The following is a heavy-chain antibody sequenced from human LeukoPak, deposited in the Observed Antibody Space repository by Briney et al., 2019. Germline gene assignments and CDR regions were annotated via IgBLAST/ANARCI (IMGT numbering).Heavy chain of an antibody. D-gene: IGHD3-22*01. Sequence: GGSLRLSCEVSGFTFSDHYMSWIRQAPGKRLEWVSYISSGSTYTNYADSVKGRFTISRDNSKNTLLLQMNSLRAEDTAVYHCAKGGGNYYDSSGYYNYFDYWGQGTLVTVSS. CDR3: AKGGGNYYDSSGYYNYFDY. J-gene: IGHJ4*02. CDR2: ISSGSTYT. CDR1: GFTFSDHY. V-gene: IGHV3-11*05.